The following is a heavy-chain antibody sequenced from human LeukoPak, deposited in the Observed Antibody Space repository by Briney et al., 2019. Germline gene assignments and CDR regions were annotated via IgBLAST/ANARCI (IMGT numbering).Heavy chain of an antibody. CDR1: GGSISSGDYY. V-gene: IGHV4-30-4*01. CDR2: IYYSGST. Sequence: SETLSLTCTVSGGSISSGDYYWSWIRQPPGKGLEWVGYIYYSGSTYYNPSLKSRVTISVDTSKNQFSLKLTSVPAAETAVYYCARHHHNGWSDYWGQGTLVTVSS. J-gene: IGHJ4*02. CDR3: ARHHHNGWSDY. D-gene: IGHD6-19*01.